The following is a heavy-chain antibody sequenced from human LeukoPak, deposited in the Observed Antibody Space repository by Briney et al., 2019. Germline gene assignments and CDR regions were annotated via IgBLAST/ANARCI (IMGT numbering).Heavy chain of an antibody. CDR3: ANLAAFDI. V-gene: IGHV3-30*18. J-gene: IGHJ3*02. CDR1: GFTFSSFW. Sequence: GGSLRLSCAASGFTFSSFWMHWVRQAPGKGLEWVAVISYDGSNKYYADSVKGRFTISRDNSKSTLYLQMNSLRAEDTAVHYCANLAAFDIWGQGTMVTVSS. CDR2: ISYDGSNK.